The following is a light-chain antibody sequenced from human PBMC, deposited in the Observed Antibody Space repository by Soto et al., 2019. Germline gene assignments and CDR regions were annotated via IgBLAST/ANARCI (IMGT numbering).Light chain of an antibody. CDR1: QTVRNNY. Sequence: EFVLTQSPVTLSLSPWERATLSCRSSQTVRNNYLAWYQQKPGQAPRLLIYDASSRATGIPDRFSGGGSGTDFTLTISRLEPEDFAVYYCQQFSSYPLTFGGGTKV. J-gene: IGKJ4*01. V-gene: IGKV3-20*01. CDR3: QQFSSYPLT. CDR2: DAS.